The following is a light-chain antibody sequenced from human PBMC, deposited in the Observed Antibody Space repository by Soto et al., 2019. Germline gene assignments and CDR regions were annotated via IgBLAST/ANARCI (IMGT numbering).Light chain of an antibody. CDR1: QSVSSAY. V-gene: IGKV3-20*01. CDR3: QQYGSSPRS. CDR2: GAY. J-gene: IGKJ1*01. Sequence: EIVLTQSPGTLSLSPGETATLSCRASQSVSSAYLAWHQQKPGQAPRLLIYGAYSRATGIPDRCSGSGSGTDFTRTISTLEPEDVAVYYCQQYGSSPRSYGQGNKGEIK.